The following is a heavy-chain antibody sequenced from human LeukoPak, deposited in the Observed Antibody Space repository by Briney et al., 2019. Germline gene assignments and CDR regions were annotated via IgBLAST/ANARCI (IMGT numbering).Heavy chain of an antibody. CDR2: ISSSGSTI. V-gene: IGHV3-48*03. J-gene: IGHJ4*02. CDR1: GFTFSSYE. D-gene: IGHD6-19*01. Sequence: GGSLRLSCAASGFTFSSYEMNWVRQVPGKGLEWVSYISSSGSTIYYADSVKGRFTISRDNAKNSLYLQMNSLRAEDTAVYYCAREPQWLVRGLFDYWGQGTLVTVSS. CDR3: AREPQWLVRGLFDY.